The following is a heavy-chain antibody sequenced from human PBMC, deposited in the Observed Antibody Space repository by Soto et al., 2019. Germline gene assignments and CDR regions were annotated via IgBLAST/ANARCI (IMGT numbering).Heavy chain of an antibody. D-gene: IGHD6-19*01. Sequence: QVQLVESGGGVVQPGRSLRLSCAASGFTFSSYGMHWVRQAPGKGLEWVAVISYDGSNKYYADSVKGRFTISRDNSKNTLYLQMNSLRAEDTAVYYCAKDHGGWYFDYWGQGTLVTVSS. J-gene: IGHJ4*02. CDR3: AKDHGGWYFDY. CDR1: GFTFSSYG. CDR2: ISYDGSNK. V-gene: IGHV3-30*18.